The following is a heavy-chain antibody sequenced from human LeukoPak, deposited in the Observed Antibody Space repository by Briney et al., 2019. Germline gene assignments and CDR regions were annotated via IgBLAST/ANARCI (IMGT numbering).Heavy chain of an antibody. Sequence: GGSLRLSCAASGFAFSRYWMHWVRQAPGKGLVWVSRINSDGRSAVYADSVKGRFTISRDNAKNTLYLQMDSLRAEDTAVYYCTRVSTTDDYWGQGTLVTVSS. CDR2: INSDGRSA. V-gene: IGHV3-74*01. D-gene: IGHD2/OR15-2a*01. J-gene: IGHJ4*02. CDR1: GFAFSRYW. CDR3: TRVSTTDDY.